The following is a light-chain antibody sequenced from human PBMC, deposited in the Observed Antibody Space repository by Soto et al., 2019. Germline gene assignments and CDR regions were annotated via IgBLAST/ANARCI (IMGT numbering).Light chain of an antibody. CDR3: QQLSRYPLT. CDR1: QSIRRS. J-gene: IGKJ4*01. CDR2: SAS. V-gene: IGKV1-9*01. Sequence: DIQMTQSPSSLSASVADRVTITCRASQSIRRSLNWYQQKPGKAPDLLIYSASTLQSGVPSRFSGSGSETEFSLTIRALQPEDFATYYCQQLSRYPLTFGGGTKVDIK.